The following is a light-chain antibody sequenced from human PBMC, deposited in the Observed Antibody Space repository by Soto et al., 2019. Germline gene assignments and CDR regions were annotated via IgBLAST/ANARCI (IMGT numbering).Light chain of an antibody. CDR2: GAS. Sequence: EIVLTQSPGTLSLSPGERATLSCRASQSVSGSYLAWYQQKPGQAPRLLIYGASSRATGIPDRFSGTGSGTDFTLTISRLQSEDFAVYYCQHYNYWPYTFGQGTKVDIK. V-gene: IGKV3-20*01. CDR3: QHYNYWPYT. CDR1: QSVSGSY. J-gene: IGKJ2*01.